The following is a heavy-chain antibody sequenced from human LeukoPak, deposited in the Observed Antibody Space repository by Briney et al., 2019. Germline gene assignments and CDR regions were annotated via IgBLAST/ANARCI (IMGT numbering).Heavy chain of an antibody. CDR2: LSGSGGST. Sequence: GGSLRLSCAASGFTFSNHAMNWVRQGPGKGLEWVSVLSGSGGSTYYADSVKGRFTISRDNSKNTLYLQMNSLRAEDTAVYYCARDHVEDIVVVVAATPDYWGQGTLVTVSS. CDR1: GFTFSNHA. V-gene: IGHV3-23*01. CDR3: ARDHVEDIVVVVAATPDY. J-gene: IGHJ4*02. D-gene: IGHD2-15*01.